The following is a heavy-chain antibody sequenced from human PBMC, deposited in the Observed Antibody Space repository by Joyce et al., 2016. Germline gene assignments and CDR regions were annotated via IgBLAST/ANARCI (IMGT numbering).Heavy chain of an antibody. J-gene: IGHJ4*02. V-gene: IGHV3-23*01. CDR2: ISGSGGST. CDR1: GITFSSFA. D-gene: IGHD3-9*01. CDR3: AKGLESRYFDWSDY. Sequence: EVQLLESGGGLVQPGGSLRLSCAASGITFSSFAMTWVRQAPGKGMEWVSAISGSGGSTYYAGSVKGRFTISRDNSKNTLYLQMNSLRAEDTAVYYCAKGLESRYFDWSDYWGQGTLVTVSS.